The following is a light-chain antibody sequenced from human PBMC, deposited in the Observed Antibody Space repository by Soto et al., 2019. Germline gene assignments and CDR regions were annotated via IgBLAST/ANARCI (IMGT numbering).Light chain of an antibody. V-gene: IGLV2-14*01. CDR1: SSDVGGYNY. CDR3: CSYTRTSNHYF. Sequence: QSALTQPASVSGSPGQSITISCTGTSSDVGGYNYVSWYQQHPGKAPKIIIYEVTNRPSGVSNRFSGSKSGNTASLTISGLQAEDEAVYYCCSYTRTSNHYFFGSGTKVTVL. J-gene: IGLJ1*01. CDR2: EVT.